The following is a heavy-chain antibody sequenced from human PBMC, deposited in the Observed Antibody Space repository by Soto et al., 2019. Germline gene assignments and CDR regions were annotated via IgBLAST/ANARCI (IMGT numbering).Heavy chain of an antibody. J-gene: IGHJ5*02. CDR2: IYYSGST. D-gene: IGHD1-26*01. CDR3: ATQEVGGRYVYTFAP. Sequence: QLQLQESGPGLVKPSETLSLTCTVSGGSISSSSYYWGWIRQPPGKGLEWIGSIYYSGSTYYNPSLKSRVAISVDTSKNHFSLKLSSVTAADTAVYYCATQEVGGRYVYTFAPWGQGTLVTVSS. CDR1: GGSISSSSYY. V-gene: IGHV4-39*02.